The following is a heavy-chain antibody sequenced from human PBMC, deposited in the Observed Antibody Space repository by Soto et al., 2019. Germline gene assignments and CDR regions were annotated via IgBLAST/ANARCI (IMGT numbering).Heavy chain of an antibody. CDR3: ARSKRGAYSSGWYSLSGYYNYGIDV. J-gene: IGHJ6*02. Sequence: PGESLKISCKASGYSFSSYWIGWVRQMPGKGLEWMGIIYPGDSDTKYSPSVQGQVTISADTSISTAYLQWTSLKASDTAMYYCARSKRGAYSSGWYSLSGYYNYGIDVWGQGXKVTVSS. V-gene: IGHV5-51*01. D-gene: IGHD6-19*01. CDR2: IYPGDSDT. CDR1: GYSFSSYW.